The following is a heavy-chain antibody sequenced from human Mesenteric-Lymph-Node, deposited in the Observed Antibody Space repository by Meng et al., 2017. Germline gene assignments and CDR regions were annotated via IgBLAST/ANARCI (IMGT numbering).Heavy chain of an antibody. V-gene: IGHV4-30-4*01. CDR3: VRSSAWVRTGFDP. CDR2: IYYSGRT. D-gene: IGHD6-19*01. CDR1: GGSVSSGNNY. J-gene: IGHJ5*02. Sequence: QGQVQGSGAGLANPPKNLSLTGTVSGGSVSSGNNYWIWIRQPPGKGLEWIGYIYYSGRTYYNPSLESRVTVSIDTSRNQFSLWLTSVTAADTAVYYCVRSSAWVRTGFDPWGQGTLVTVSS.